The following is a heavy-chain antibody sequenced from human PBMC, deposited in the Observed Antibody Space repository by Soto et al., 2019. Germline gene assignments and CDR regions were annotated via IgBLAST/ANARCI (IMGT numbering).Heavy chain of an antibody. D-gene: IGHD3-3*01. J-gene: IGHJ4*02. CDR1: GYTLTELS. V-gene: IGHV1-24*01. CDR3: ATISPGTIFGVDTRHPDY. Sequence: ASVKVSCKVSGYTLTELSMHWVRQAPGKGLEWMGGFDPEDGETIYAQKFQGRVTMTEDTSTDTAYMELSSLRSEDTAVYYCATISPGTIFGVDTRHPDYWGQGTLVTVSS. CDR2: FDPEDGET.